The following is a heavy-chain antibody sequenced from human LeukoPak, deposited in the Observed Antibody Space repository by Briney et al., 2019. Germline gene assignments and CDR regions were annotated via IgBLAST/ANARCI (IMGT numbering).Heavy chain of an antibody. Sequence: GGSLRLSCAASGFTVSSNYMSWVRQAPGKGLEWVSVIYSGGSTYYADSVKGRFTISRDNSKNTLYLQMNSLRAEDTAVYYCARDRSVTLLGAFDIWGQGTMVTVSS. CDR2: IYSGGST. J-gene: IGHJ3*02. V-gene: IGHV3-53*01. CDR1: GFTVSSNY. CDR3: ARDRSVTLLGAFDI. D-gene: IGHD4-17*01.